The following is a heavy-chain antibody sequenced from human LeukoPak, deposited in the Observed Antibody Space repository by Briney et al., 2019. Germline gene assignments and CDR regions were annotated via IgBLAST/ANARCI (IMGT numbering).Heavy chain of an antibody. CDR1: GFTFSSYS. CDR2: ISSSSSYI. J-gene: IGHJ4*02. D-gene: IGHD2-2*01. V-gene: IGHV3-21*01. CDR3: SRDRHCIGSTCYGL. Sequence: GGSLRLSCAGSGFTFSSYSMNWVRQAPGKGLEWGSSISSSSSYIYYADSVKGRFTISRDNAKNSLYLQMNSLRAEDTAVYYCSRDRHCIGSTCYGLWGQGTRVTVSS.